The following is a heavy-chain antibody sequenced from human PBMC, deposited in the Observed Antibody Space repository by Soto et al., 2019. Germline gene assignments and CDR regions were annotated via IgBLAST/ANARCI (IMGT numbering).Heavy chain of an antibody. CDR1: GFTFSSYG. Sequence: LRLSCAASGFTFSSYGMHWVRQAPGKGLEWVAVISYDGSNKYYADSVKGRFTISRDNSKNTLYLQMNSLRAEDTAVYYCARHSSGWYLDYWRQGTLVTVSS. J-gene: IGHJ4*02. D-gene: IGHD6-19*01. CDR3: ARHSSGWYLDY. V-gene: IGHV3-30*03. CDR2: ISYDGSNK.